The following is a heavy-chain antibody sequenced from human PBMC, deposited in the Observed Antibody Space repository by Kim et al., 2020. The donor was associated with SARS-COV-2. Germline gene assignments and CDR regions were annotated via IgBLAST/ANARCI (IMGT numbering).Heavy chain of an antibody. CDR2: IYYSGST. V-gene: IGHV4-39*07. Sequence: SETLSLTCTVSGDSISSSNYYWGWIRQPPGKGLEWIGTIYYSGSTYYNPSLKSRLIISVDTSKKQFSLKVTSVTAADTAVYYGAGGGITMFRGVIENWFDPWCQEILVTVTS. D-gene: IGHD3-10*01. CDR1: GDSISSSNYY. J-gene: IGHJ5*02. CDR3: AGGGITMFRGVIENWFDP.